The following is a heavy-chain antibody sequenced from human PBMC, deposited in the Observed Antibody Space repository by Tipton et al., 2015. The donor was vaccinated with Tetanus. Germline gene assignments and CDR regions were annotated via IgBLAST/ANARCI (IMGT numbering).Heavy chain of an antibody. CDR1: GFTFSSHR. V-gene: IGHV3-21*06. D-gene: IGHD1-7*01. Sequence: CAASGFTFSSHRINWVRQAPGKGLEWVSSISSTSTYIDYADSVKGRFTISRDNAKNSLYLQMNSLRAEDTAVYYCSTGTTLDYWGLGTRVTVSS. CDR3: STGTTLDY. CDR2: ISSTSTYI. J-gene: IGHJ4*02.